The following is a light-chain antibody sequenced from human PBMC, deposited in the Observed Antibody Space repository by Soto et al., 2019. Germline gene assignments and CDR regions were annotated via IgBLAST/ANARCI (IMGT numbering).Light chain of an antibody. V-gene: IGKV1-39*01. CDR3: THSYSSPRT. J-gene: IGKJ2*02. CDR2: AAS. CDR1: QGISTD. Sequence: DIVMTQSPSSLSASVGDRVTLTCRASQGISTDLIWYQYRPGKAPKLLIYAASLLHSGVPSRFSGSGSGTDYTLINSPLRPDDFAVYYCTHSYSSPRTFGQGPKLEL.